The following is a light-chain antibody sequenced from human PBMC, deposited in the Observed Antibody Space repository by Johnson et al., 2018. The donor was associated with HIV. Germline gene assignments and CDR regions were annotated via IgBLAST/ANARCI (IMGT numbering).Light chain of an antibody. CDR1: RSNIGNNY. V-gene: IGLV1-51*01. CDR3: GTWDSSLSAYV. CDR2: NND. Sequence: QSLLTQPPSVSAAPGQKVTISCSGSRSNIGNNYVSWYQQFPGTAPKLLISNNDKRPSGIPDRFSGSRSGTSATLGITGLQTGDEADYYCGTWDSSLSAYVFGTGTKVTV. J-gene: IGLJ1*01.